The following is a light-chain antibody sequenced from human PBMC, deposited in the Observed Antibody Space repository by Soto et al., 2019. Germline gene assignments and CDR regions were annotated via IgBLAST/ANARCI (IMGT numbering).Light chain of an antibody. J-gene: IGLJ1*01. CDR2: DVS. V-gene: IGLV2-14*01. Sequence: QSALTQPASVSGSPGQSITISCTGTSSDVGGYNYVSWYQQHPGKAPKHMRYDVSNRPSGVSNRFSGSKSGNTDSLTISGLQAEDEADYYCSSYTSSSTLLYVFGNGTKLTVL. CDR1: SSDVGGYNY. CDR3: SSYTSSSTLLYV.